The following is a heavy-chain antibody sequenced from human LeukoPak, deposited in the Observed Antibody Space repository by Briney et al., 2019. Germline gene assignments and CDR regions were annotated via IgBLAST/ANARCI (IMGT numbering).Heavy chain of an antibody. J-gene: IGHJ4*02. CDR3: ARENLEYYYDTSGPEY. CDR1: RFIFSQFS. V-gene: IGHV3-30*04. CDR2: ISFNGNDA. D-gene: IGHD3-22*01. Sequence: GGSLRLSCAGSRFIFSQFSMHWVRQAPGKGLEWVAVISFNGNDAHVADSVKGRFTISRANSRNTLFLEMNSLRKEDTAVYYCARENLEYYYDTSGPEYWGQGTQVTVSS.